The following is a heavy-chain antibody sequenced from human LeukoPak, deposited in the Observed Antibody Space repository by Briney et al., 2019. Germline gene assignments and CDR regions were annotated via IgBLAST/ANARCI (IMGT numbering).Heavy chain of an antibody. D-gene: IGHD3-16*01. CDR3: ARDRGPPNYDYVWGSFLDY. CDR1: GFTFSNYW. V-gene: IGHV3-30*03. Sequence: PGGSLRLSCAASGFTFSNYWMHWVRQAPGKGLERVAVISYDGSNKYYADSVKGRFTISRDNSKNTLYLQMNSLRAEDTAVYYCARDRGPPNYDYVWGSFLDYWGQGTLVTVSS. J-gene: IGHJ4*02. CDR2: ISYDGSNK.